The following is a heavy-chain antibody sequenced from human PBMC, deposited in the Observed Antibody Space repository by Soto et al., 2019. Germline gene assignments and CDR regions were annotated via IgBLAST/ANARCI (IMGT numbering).Heavy chain of an antibody. CDR1: GFTFDDYT. J-gene: IGHJ4*02. D-gene: IGHD3-10*01. CDR2: ISWDGGST. Sequence: GGSLRLSCAASGFTFDDYTMHWVRQAPGKGLEWVSLISWDGGSTYYADSVKGRFTISRDNSKNSLYLQMNSLRTEDTALYYCAKEKEEDGSGSYSLDYWGQGTLVTVSS. CDR3: AKEKEEDGSGSYSLDY. V-gene: IGHV3-43*01.